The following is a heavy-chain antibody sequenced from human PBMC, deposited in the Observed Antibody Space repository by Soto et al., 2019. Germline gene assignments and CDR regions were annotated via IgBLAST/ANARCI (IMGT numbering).Heavy chain of an antibody. J-gene: IGHJ6*03. CDR3: SRQPYGDSVYMDV. CDR1: GGSIKSADYY. CDR2: IYYSGST. Sequence: PSETLSLTCTVSGGSIKSADYYWSWIRQHPGKGLEWIGYIYYSGSTYYNPSLKSRVTISVDTSKNQFSLKLSSVTAADTAEYYCSRQPYGDSVYMDVWSKGTTVTVSS. V-gene: IGHV4-31*02. D-gene: IGHD4-17*01.